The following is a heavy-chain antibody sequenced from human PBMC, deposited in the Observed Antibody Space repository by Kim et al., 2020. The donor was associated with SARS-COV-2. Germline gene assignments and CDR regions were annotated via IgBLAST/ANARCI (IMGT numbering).Heavy chain of an antibody. Sequence: GGSLRLSCAASGFTFSSYGMHWVRQAPGKGLEWVAVISYDGSNKYYADSVKGRFTISGDNSKNTLYLQMNSLRAEDTAVYYCAKDQDILTGPGDYWGQGTLVTVSS. CDR1: GFTFSSYG. CDR2: ISYDGSNK. J-gene: IGHJ4*02. D-gene: IGHD3-9*01. CDR3: AKDQDILTGPGDY. V-gene: IGHV3-30*18.